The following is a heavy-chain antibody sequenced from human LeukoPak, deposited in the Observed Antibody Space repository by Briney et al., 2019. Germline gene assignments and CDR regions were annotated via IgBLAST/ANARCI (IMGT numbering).Heavy chain of an antibody. CDR2: ISYDGSNK. J-gene: IGHJ4*02. D-gene: IGHD3-10*01. CDR3: ARALLWFGELFN. Sequence: GGSLRLSCAASGFTFSNYGMHWVRQAPGKGLEWVAVISYDGSNKYYADSVKGRFTISRDNAKNSLYLQMNSLRAEDTAVYYCARALLWFGELFNWGQGTLVTVSS. CDR1: GFTFSNYG. V-gene: IGHV3-30*03.